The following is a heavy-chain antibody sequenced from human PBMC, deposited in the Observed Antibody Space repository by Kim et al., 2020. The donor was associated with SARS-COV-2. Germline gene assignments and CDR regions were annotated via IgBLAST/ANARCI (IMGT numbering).Heavy chain of an antibody. CDR3: ARDFSAAGTSWGFYYYGMDV. J-gene: IGHJ6*02. Sequence: RVTISVDTSKNQFSLKLSSVTAADTAVYYCARDFSAAGTSWGFYYYGMDVWGQGTTVTVSS. D-gene: IGHD6-13*01. V-gene: IGHV4-59*01.